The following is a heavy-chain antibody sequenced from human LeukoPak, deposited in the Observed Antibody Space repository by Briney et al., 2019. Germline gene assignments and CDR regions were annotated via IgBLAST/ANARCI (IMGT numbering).Heavy chain of an antibody. CDR3: VKRLNNYFDY. D-gene: IGHD4/OR15-4a*01. CDR2: ISSNGGST. CDR1: GFIFSSYA. J-gene: IGHJ4*02. V-gene: IGHV3-64D*06. Sequence: PGGSLRLSCSASGFIFSSYAMHWVRQAPEKGLEFVSGISSNGGSTYYADSVKARFTMSRDNSKNALYLQMSSLRAEDTAVYYCVKRLNNYFDYWGQGTLVTVSS.